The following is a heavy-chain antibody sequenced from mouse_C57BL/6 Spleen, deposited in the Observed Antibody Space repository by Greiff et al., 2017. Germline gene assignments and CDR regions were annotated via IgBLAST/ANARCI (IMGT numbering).Heavy chain of an antibody. CDR1: GYTFTSYW. V-gene: IGHV1-64*01. J-gene: IGHJ2*01. Sequence: QVQLQQPGAELVKPGASVKLSCKASGYTFTSYWMHWVKQRPGQGLEWIGMIHPNSGSTNYNETFKSKATLPVDKSSSTSYMQLSSLTSEDSSVYYCARGGSSGSDYWGQGTTLTVSS. CDR2: IHPNSGST. D-gene: IGHD3-2*02. CDR3: ARGGSSGSDY.